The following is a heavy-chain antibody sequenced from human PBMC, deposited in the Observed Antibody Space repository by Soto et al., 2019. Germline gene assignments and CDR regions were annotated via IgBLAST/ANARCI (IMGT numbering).Heavy chain of an antibody. CDR3: ARTTAVPNTLRSGHFFHY. CDR2: VYYSGTT. D-gene: IGHD4-17*01. V-gene: IGHV4-61*01. CDR1: GGSVSDKTYY. J-gene: IGHJ4*02. Sequence: PSETLSLTCSVSGGSVSDKTYYWSWIRQPPGKRLEWIGYVYYSGTTNYNPSLKSRVTISVDLSKNRFSLRLSSVTTADTALYYCARTTAVPNTLRSGHFFHYWGQGTLVTVSS.